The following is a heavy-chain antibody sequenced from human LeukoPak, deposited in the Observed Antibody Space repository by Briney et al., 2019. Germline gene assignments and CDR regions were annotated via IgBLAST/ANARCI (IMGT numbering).Heavy chain of an antibody. Sequence: TGGSLRLSCAASGFTFSNYWMTWVRQAPGKGLEWVSAITGGGDTTYYADSVKGRFTISRDNSKNTLYLQMNNLRAEDTAIYYCAKAANYDILTGYYLDYWGQGTLVTVSS. CDR3: AKAANYDILTGYYLDY. CDR2: ITGGGDTT. CDR1: GFTFSNYW. J-gene: IGHJ4*02. D-gene: IGHD3-9*01. V-gene: IGHV3-23*01.